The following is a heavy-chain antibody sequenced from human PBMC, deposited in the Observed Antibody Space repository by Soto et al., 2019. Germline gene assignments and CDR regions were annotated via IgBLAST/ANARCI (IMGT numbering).Heavy chain of an antibody. CDR1: GFTFSSYT. CDR2: ISSSSTYI. CDR3: ARDNGEFDP. V-gene: IGHV3-21*01. J-gene: IGHJ5*02. Sequence: GGSLRLSCAASGFTFSSYTMSWVRQAPGKELKWVSSISSSSTYIYYADSVKGRFTISRDNAKNSLYLQMNSLIAEDTAVYYCARDNGEFDPWGQGTLVTVSS. D-gene: IGHD3-10*01.